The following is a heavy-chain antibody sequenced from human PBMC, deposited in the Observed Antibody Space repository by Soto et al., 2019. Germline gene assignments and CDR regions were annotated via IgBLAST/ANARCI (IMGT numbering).Heavy chain of an antibody. CDR3: ARGEEQVVRAAAGTNSDY. J-gene: IGHJ4*02. D-gene: IGHD6-13*01. CDR2: INHSGST. Sequence: RWISTNQGKGLEWIGEINHSGSTNYNPSLKSRVTISVDTSKNQFSLKLSSVTAADTAVYYCARGEEQVVRAAAGTNSDYLVKGTPVTVSS. V-gene: IGHV4-34*01.